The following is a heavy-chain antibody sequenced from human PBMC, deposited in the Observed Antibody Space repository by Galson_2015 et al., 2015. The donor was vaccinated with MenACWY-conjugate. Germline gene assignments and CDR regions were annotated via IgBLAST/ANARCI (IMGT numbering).Heavy chain of an antibody. J-gene: IGHJ4*02. D-gene: IGHD3-9*01. CDR3: ARNHILTGHILDY. Sequence: SLRLSCAASGFTFSSHGMSWVRQAPGKGLEWVSAIRSSGGKKYYADSVKGRFTISRDNSENTLYLQMNSLRAEDTAVYYCARNHILTGHILDYRGQGNLVTVSS. V-gene: IGHV3-23*01. CDR2: IRSSGGKK. CDR1: GFTFSSHG.